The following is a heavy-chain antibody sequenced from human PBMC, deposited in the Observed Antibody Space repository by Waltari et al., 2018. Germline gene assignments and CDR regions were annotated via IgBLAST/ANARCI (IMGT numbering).Heavy chain of an antibody. V-gene: IGHV3-23*01. J-gene: IGHJ4*02. Sequence: EVQLLESGGGLVQPGGSLRLSCAASGFTFSSYAMRWVRQAPGKGLEWVSAISGSGGSTYYADSVKGRFTISRDNSKNTLYLQMNSLRAEDTAVYYCAKDPDDFWSGYRDYWGQGTLVTVSS. CDR2: ISGSGGST. CDR3: AKDPDDFWSGYRDY. CDR1: GFTFSSYA. D-gene: IGHD3-3*01.